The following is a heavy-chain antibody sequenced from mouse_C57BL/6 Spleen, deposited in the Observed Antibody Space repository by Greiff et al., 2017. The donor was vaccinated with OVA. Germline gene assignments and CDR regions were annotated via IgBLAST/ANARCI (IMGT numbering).Heavy chain of an antibody. V-gene: IGHV1-82*01. Sequence: VQLQESGPELVKPGASVKISCKASGYAFSSSWMNWVKQRPGKGLEWIGRIYPGDGDTNYNGKFKGKATLTADKSSSTAYMQLSSLTSEDSAVYFCARGDDYDDGGDDWGQGTTLTVSS. CDR3: ARGDDYDDGGDD. CDR2: IYPGDGDT. CDR1: GYAFSSSW. J-gene: IGHJ2*01. D-gene: IGHD2-4*01.